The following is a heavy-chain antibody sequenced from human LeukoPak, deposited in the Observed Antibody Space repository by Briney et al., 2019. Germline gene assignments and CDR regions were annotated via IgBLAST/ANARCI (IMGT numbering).Heavy chain of an antibody. Sequence: SETPSLTCAVSGGSISSSNWWSWVRQPPGKGLEWIGEIYHSGSTNYNPSLKSRVTISVDKSKNQFSLKLSSVTAADTAVYYCARVTIVVVPAAQTGGWFDPWGQGTLVTVSS. J-gene: IGHJ5*02. D-gene: IGHD2-2*01. CDR2: IYHSGST. V-gene: IGHV4-4*02. CDR3: ARVTIVVVPAAQTGGWFDP. CDR1: GGSISSSNW.